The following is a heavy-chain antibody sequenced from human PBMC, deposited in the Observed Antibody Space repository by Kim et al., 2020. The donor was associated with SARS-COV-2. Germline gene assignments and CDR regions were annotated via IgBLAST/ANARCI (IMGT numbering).Heavy chain of an antibody. D-gene: IGHD2-15*01. V-gene: IGHV3-33*06. CDR3: AKERRKYCSGGSCHLEY. Sequence: KGRFTISRDNSKTTLYLQMNNLRAEDTAVYYCAKERRKYCSGGSCHLEYWGQGTLVTVSS. J-gene: IGHJ4*02.